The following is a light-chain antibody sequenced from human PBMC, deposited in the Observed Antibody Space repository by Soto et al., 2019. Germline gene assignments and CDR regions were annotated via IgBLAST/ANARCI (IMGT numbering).Light chain of an antibody. CDR3: QQRSNWHIT. CDR2: DAS. J-gene: IGKJ5*01. Sequence: LNQSPATLFSYEGERASLSCRPTQSAGNFLAWYQQKPGQAPRLLIYDASNRATGIPARISGGGGGTALTPSISSLQPGDVVVYYCQQRSNWHITFGQGTRLEIK. V-gene: IGKV3-11*01. CDR1: QSAGNF.